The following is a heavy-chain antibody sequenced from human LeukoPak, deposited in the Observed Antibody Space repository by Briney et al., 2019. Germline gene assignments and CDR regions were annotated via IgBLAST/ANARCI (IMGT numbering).Heavy chain of an antibody. V-gene: IGHV1-69*06. J-gene: IGHJ4*02. CDR3: ARDSGEVPDY. Sequence: GASVKVSCKASGGTFSSYAISWVRQAPGQGLEWMGGIIPIFGTANYAQKFQGRVTITADKSTSTAYMELDRLRFDDTAVYYCARDSGEVPDYWGQGTLVTVSS. CDR2: IIPIFGTA. CDR1: GGTFSSYA. D-gene: IGHD3-10*01.